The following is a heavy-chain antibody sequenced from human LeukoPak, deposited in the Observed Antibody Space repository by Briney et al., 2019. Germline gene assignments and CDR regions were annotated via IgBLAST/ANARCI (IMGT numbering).Heavy chain of an antibody. V-gene: IGHV1-2*02. CDR3: ARGPKTTTSWRDPRFDP. Sequence: GASVKVSCKASGYTFTDYYMHWVRQAPGQGLEWMGWINPNSGATNYAQNFQGRVTMTRDTSISTAYMELSRLRSDDTAVYYCARGPKTTTSWRDPRFDPWGQGTLVTVSS. D-gene: IGHD2-2*01. J-gene: IGHJ5*02. CDR2: INPNSGAT. CDR1: GYTFTDYY.